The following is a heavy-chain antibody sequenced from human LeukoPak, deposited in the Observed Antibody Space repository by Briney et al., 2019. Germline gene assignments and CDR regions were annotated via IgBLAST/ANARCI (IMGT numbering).Heavy chain of an antibody. Sequence: GGSLRLSCSVSGITLSNYGMSWVRQAPGKGLEWVAGLSGSGGGTNYADSVQGRFTISRDNPKNTLYLQMNSLRAEDTAVYFCAKRGVVIRVFLVGFHKEAYYFDSWGQGALVTVSS. CDR2: LSGSGGGT. CDR3: AKRGVVIRVFLVGFHKEAYYFDS. V-gene: IGHV3-23*01. CDR1: GITLSNYG. D-gene: IGHD3-10*01. J-gene: IGHJ4*02.